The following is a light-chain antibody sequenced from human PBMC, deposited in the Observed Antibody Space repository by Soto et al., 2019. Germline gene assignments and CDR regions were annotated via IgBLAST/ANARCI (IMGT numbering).Light chain of an antibody. Sequence: QSVLTQPASLSGTPGQRVTISCSGSNSNIGRYSVDWYQHFPGTAPKILIYSDDERPSGVSDRFSGSKSGTSASLAISGLQSEDEAEYYCAAWDDNLNGPLFGGGTKLTVL. CDR3: AAWDDNLNGPL. J-gene: IGLJ3*02. V-gene: IGLV1-44*01. CDR2: SDD. CDR1: NSNIGRYS.